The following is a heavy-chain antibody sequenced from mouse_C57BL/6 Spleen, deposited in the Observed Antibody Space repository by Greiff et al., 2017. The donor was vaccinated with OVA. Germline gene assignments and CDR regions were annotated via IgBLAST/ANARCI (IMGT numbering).Heavy chain of an antibody. CDR2: IRSKSNNYAT. D-gene: IGHD2-5*01. CDR3: VRQTYSNYNYAMDY. V-gene: IGHV10-1*01. Sequence: EVQLVESGGGLVQPKGSLKLSCAASGFSFNTYAMNWVRQAPGKGLEWVARIRSKSNNYATYYADSVKDRFTISRDDSESMLYLQMNNLKTEDTAMYYCVRQTYSNYNYAMDYWGQGTSVTVSS. CDR1: GFSFNTYA. J-gene: IGHJ4*01.